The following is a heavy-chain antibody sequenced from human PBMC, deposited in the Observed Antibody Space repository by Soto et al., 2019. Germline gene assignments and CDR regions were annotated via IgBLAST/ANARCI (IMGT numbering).Heavy chain of an antibody. CDR2: IIPIFGTA. Sequence: ASVKVSCKASGGTFSSYAISWVRQAPGQGLEWMGGIIPIFGTANYAQKFQGRVTITADESTSTAYMELSSLRSEDTAVYYCARSQFGESDYYYYYGMDVWGQGTTVTVSS. CDR3: ARSQFGESDYYYYYGMDV. J-gene: IGHJ6*02. V-gene: IGHV1-69*13. CDR1: GGTFSSYA. D-gene: IGHD3-10*01.